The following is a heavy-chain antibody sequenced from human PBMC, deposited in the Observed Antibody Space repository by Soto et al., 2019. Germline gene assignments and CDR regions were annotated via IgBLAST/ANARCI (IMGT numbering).Heavy chain of an antibody. CDR2: IYYSGST. Sequence: SETLSLTCTVSGGSISSYYWSWIRQPPGKGLEWIGYIYYSGSTNYNPSLKSRVTISVDTSKNQFSLKLSSVTAADTAVYYCARRSVWSGDYPCYYYMDAWGKGTTVTVSS. CDR3: ARRSVWSGDYPCYYYMDA. V-gene: IGHV4-59*08. CDR1: GGSISSYY. D-gene: IGHD3-3*01. J-gene: IGHJ6*03.